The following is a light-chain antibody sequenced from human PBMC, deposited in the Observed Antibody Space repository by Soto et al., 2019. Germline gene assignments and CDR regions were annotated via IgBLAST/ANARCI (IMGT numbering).Light chain of an antibody. CDR2: DAS. CDR3: RQRSNWPRT. CDR1: QSVSSY. J-gene: IGKJ1*01. V-gene: IGKV3-11*01. Sequence: EIVLTQSPATLSLSPGERATLSCRASQSVSSYLAWYPQKPGQAPRLLIYDASNRATGIPARFSGSGSGTDFTLTISSLEPEDFAVYYCRQRSNWPRTFGQGTKVDIK.